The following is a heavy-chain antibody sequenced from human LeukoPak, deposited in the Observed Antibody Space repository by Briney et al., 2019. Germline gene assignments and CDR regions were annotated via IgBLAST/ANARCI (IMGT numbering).Heavy chain of an antibody. CDR1: GFSFRSYG. Sequence: PGGSLRLSCAASGFSFRSYGMHWVRQATGKGLEWVAYMRHDGTITYYADSVKGRFTISRDNSKNTLYLQMISLRIEDTAVYYCASVGPSSWAGIYAFDIWGQGTMVTVSS. J-gene: IGHJ3*02. D-gene: IGHD6-13*01. CDR3: ASVGPSSWAGIYAFDI. CDR2: MRHDGTIT. V-gene: IGHV3-30*02.